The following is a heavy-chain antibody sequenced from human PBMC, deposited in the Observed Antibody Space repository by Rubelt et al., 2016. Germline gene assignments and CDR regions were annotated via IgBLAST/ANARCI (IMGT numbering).Heavy chain of an antibody. J-gene: IGHJ4*02. CDR1: GYTLTRYY. CDR2: IDPNSGGT. V-gene: IGHV1-46*01. CDR3: ARKTDY. Sequence: QVQLLQSGAEVKKPGASMKISCTASGYTLTRYYIHWVRQAPGQGLEWMGVIDPNSGGTTSAQKFQARISMTTEKSAGTVYMEMRGLKNDDTAIYYCARKTDYWGQGTLITVSS.